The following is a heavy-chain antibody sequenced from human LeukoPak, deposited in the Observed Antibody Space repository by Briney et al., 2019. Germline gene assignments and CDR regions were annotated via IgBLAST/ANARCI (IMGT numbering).Heavy chain of an antibody. Sequence: ASVKVSCKASGYTFTGYYIHWVGQAPGQGLEWMGWINPNSGGTKDAQKFQGRVTMTRDTSISTAYMELSSLRSDDTAVYYCARGGDSSGYYSSQGDYWGQGTLVTVSS. D-gene: IGHD3-22*01. CDR3: ARGGDSSGYYSSQGDY. J-gene: IGHJ4*02. V-gene: IGHV1-2*02. CDR2: INPNSGGT. CDR1: GYTFTGYY.